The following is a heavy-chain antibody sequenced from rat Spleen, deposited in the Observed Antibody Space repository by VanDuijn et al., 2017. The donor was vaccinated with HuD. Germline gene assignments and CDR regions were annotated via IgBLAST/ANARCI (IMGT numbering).Heavy chain of an antibody. J-gene: IGHJ2*01. CDR3: AKEDY. CDR1: GFAFSYQG. V-gene: IGHV5-19*01. Sequence: EVQLVESGGGLVQPGRSLKVSCAASGFAFSYQGMPWIRQAPTKGLEWVATISYDGSSTYYRDSGKGRFTNSRDKAKSTLYLQMDSLRSEDTATYYCAKEDYWGQGVMVTVSS. CDR2: ISYDGSST.